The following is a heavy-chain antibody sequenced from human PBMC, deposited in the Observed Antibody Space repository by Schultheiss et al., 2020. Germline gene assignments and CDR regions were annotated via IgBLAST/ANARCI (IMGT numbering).Heavy chain of an antibody. D-gene: IGHD2-15*01. CDR2: ISSSGSTI. V-gene: IGHV3-11*01. CDR3: ARVAAGIVVSSYIDY. J-gene: IGHJ4*02. Sequence: GESLKISCAASGFTFSDYYMSWIRQAPGKGLEWVSYISSSGSTIYYADSVKGRFTISRDNAKNSLYLQMNSLRAEDTAVYYCARVAAGIVVSSYIDYWGQGTLVTVSS. CDR1: GFTFSDYY.